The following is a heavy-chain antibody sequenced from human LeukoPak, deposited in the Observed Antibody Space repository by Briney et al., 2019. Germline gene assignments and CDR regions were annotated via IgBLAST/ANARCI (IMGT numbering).Heavy chain of an antibody. CDR2: IGPSGVTT. V-gene: IGHV3-23*01. CDR3: AKDGAWLQFDD. CDR1: GFTVSSNY. J-gene: IGHJ4*02. Sequence: GGSLRLSCVASGFTVSSNYINWVRQAPGKGLEWFSGIGPSGVTTYYAESVKGRFTISRDNSKNTVFLLMNSLRPEDTAVYYCAKDGAWLQFDDWGQGTQVTASS. D-gene: IGHD5-24*01.